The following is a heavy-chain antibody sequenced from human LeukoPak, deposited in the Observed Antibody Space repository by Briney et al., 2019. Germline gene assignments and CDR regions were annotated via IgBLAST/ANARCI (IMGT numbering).Heavy chain of an antibody. D-gene: IGHD6-19*01. CDR3: ARGPVAGSYFDY. Sequence: GGSLRLSCAASGFTFSSYAMSWVRQAPGKGLEWVSAISGSGGSTYYADSVKGRFTISRDNSKNTLYLQMNSLRAEDTAVYYCARGPVAGSYFDYWGQGTLVTVSS. V-gene: IGHV3-23*01. CDR1: GFTFSSYA. J-gene: IGHJ4*02. CDR2: ISGSGGST.